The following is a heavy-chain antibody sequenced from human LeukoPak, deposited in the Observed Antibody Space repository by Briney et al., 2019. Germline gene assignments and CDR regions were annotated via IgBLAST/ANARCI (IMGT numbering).Heavy chain of an antibody. V-gene: IGHV3-74*01. Sequence: DPGGSLRLSCAASGFTFSSYWMHWVRQAPGKGLVWVSRINSDGSSTSYADSVKGRFTISRDNAKNTLYLQMDSLRAEDTAVYYCARDSPYGSEHKHFDYWGQGTLVTVSS. D-gene: IGHD3-10*01. J-gene: IGHJ4*02. CDR3: ARDSPYGSEHKHFDY. CDR2: INSDGSST. CDR1: GFTFSSYW.